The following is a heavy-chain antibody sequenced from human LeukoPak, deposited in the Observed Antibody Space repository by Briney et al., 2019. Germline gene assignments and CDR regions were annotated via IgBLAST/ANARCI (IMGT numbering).Heavy chain of an antibody. D-gene: IGHD6-19*01. CDR2: IYYSGST. CDR1: GGSISSSSYY. J-gene: IGHJ4*02. CDR3: ARPYSSGWYPPSLRQPFDY. V-gene: IGHV4-39*01. Sequence: SETLSLTCTVSGGSISSSSYYWGWIRQPPGKGLEWIGSIYYSGSTYYNPSLKSRVTISVDTSKNQFSLKLSSVTAADTAVYYCARPYSSGWYPPSLRQPFDYWGQGTLVTVSS.